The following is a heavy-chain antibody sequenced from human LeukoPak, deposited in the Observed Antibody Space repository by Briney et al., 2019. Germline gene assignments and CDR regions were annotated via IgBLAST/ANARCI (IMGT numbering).Heavy chain of an antibody. J-gene: IGHJ5*02. CDR3: ARDYSSSWYGWFDP. D-gene: IGHD6-13*01. V-gene: IGHV1-2*06. Sequence: ASVKVSCKASGGTFSSYAISWVRQAPGQGLEWMGRINPNSGGTSYAQKFQGRVTMTRDTSISTAYMELSRLRSDDTAVYYCARDYSSSWYGWFDPWGQGTLVTVSS. CDR1: GGTFSSYA. CDR2: INPNSGGT.